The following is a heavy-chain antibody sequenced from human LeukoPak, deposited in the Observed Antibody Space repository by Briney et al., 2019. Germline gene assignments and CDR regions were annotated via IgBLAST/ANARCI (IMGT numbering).Heavy chain of an antibody. CDR3: ARDESGMAY. Sequence: GGSLRLSCAASGFTFSSSWMTWVRQAPGKGLEWVANIKQDGGEKYYVGSVRGRFTISRDNAKNSLYLQMNSLTAEDTAVYYCARDESGMAYWGQGTLVTVSS. D-gene: IGHD1-1*01. J-gene: IGHJ4*02. V-gene: IGHV3-7*05. CDR1: GFTFSSSW. CDR2: IKQDGGEK.